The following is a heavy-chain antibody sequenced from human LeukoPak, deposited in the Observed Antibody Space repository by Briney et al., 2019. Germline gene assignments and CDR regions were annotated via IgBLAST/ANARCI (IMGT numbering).Heavy chain of an antibody. V-gene: IGHV4-59*01. CDR2: THYSGST. Sequence: SETLSLTCTVSGGSIRSYYWGWVRQPPGKGLEGIGYTHYSGSTNYNPSLKRRITISADTSKTQISLTLSSVTAADTAVYYCAKGPTVNYYYYGMDVWGQGTTVTVSS. J-gene: IGHJ6*02. CDR3: AKGPTVNYYYYGMDV. CDR1: GGSIRSYY. D-gene: IGHD4-11*01.